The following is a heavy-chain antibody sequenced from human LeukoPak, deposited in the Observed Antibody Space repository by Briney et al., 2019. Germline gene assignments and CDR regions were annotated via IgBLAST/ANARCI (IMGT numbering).Heavy chain of an antibody. J-gene: IGHJ4*02. Sequence: GGSLRLSCTASGFTGPSSAMAWVRQAPGKGLEWVSHIGAGATSKYYADSVKGRFTISRDYSRKTVYLQMNSLRAEDTAVYYCGKGDLGYCSSSSCNDYWGQGTLVTVSS. V-gene: IGHV3-23*01. CDR1: GFTGPSSA. CDR2: IGAGATSK. D-gene: IGHD2-2*01. CDR3: GKGDLGYCSSSSCNDY.